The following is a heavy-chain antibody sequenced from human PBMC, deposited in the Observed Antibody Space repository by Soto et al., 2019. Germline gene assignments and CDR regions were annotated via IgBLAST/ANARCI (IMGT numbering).Heavy chain of an antibody. J-gene: IGHJ4*02. CDR2: IIPIFGTA. CDR3: ARGAHRYSSSSSYFDC. Sequence: SVKVSCKASGGTFSSYAISWVREAPGQGLEWMGGIIPIFGTANYARKFQGRVTITADESTSTAYMELSSLRSEDTAVYYCARGAHRYSSSSSYFDCWGQGTLVTVSS. CDR1: GGTFSSYA. V-gene: IGHV1-69*13. D-gene: IGHD6-6*01.